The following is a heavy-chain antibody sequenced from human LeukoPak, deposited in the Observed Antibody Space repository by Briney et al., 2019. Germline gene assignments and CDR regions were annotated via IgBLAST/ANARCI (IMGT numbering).Heavy chain of an antibody. V-gene: IGHV3-21*01. Sequence: GGSLRLSCAASGFTFSSYSMNWVRQAPGKGLEWVSSISSSSSYIYYADSVKGRFTISRDNAKNSLYLQMNSLRAEDTAVYYCARQSYSGYHYSDYWGQGSLVTVSS. J-gene: IGHJ4*02. CDR1: GFTFSSYS. CDR3: ARQSYSGYHYSDY. D-gene: IGHD5-12*01. CDR2: ISSSSSYI.